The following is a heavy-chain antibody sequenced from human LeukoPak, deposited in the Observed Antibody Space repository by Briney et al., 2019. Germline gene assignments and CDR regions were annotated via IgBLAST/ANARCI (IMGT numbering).Heavy chain of an antibody. CDR3: AREQYNWFDP. J-gene: IGHJ5*02. D-gene: IGHD6-19*01. Sequence: SETLSLTCTVSGGSISSYYWSWIRQPPGKGLEWIGYIYYSGSTNYNPSLKSRVTISVDTSKNQFSLQLNSVTPEDTAVYYCAREQYNWFDPWGQGTLVTVSS. CDR2: IYYSGST. CDR1: GGSISSYY. V-gene: IGHV4-59*12.